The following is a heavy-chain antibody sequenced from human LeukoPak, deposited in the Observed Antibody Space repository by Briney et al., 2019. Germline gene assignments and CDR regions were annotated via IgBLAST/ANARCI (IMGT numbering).Heavy chain of an antibody. Sequence: GGSLRLSCAASGFTFSSYWMSWVRQPAGKGLEWVGFIRRRAYGGAAEYAASVKGRFIISRDDSKGIAYLQMNSLKTEDTAVYYCSRNGLVDFDYWGQGSRVIVSP. CDR3: SRNGLVDFDY. CDR1: GFTFSSYW. V-gene: IGHV3-49*04. CDR2: IRRRAYGGAA. J-gene: IGHJ4*02.